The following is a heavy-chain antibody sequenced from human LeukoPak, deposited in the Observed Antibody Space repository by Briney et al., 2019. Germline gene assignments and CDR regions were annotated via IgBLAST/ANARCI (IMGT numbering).Heavy chain of an antibody. J-gene: IGHJ5*02. CDR1: GDSVSSNIAA. Sequence: SQTLSLTCAISGDSVSSNIAAWNWIRQSPSGGLEWLGRTYYRSKWVDEYGASVKGRITFNTDTSKNQFSLQLNSVTPEDTAVYFCTRDRVYGSNWHSNWFDPWGQGILVTVSS. D-gene: IGHD6-13*01. CDR3: TRDRVYGSNWHSNWFDP. V-gene: IGHV6-1*01. CDR2: TYYRSKWVD.